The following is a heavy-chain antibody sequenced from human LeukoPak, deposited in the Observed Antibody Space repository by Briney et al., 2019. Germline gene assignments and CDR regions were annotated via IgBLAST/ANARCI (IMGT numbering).Heavy chain of an antibody. CDR3: ARRRSSGWYFDY. Sequence: SETLSLTCTVSGGSISGYYWNWIQQSPGKGLEWIGYIYYSGSTNSNPSLKSRVTISIDTSKNQFSLRLSSVTAADTAVYYCARRRSSGWYFDYWGQGTLVTVSS. V-gene: IGHV4-59*08. D-gene: IGHD6-19*01. CDR1: GGSISGYY. CDR2: IYYSGST. J-gene: IGHJ4*02.